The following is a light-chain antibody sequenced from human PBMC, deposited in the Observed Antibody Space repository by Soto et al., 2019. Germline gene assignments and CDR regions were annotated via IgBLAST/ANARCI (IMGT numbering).Light chain of an antibody. CDR3: IWDNSYRLN. V-gene: IGKV1-17*01. CDR1: QGISND. Sequence: DIQMTQSPSSLSASVGDRVTVTCRASQGISNDLGWYQQKPGKAPKRLIYAASRLQSGVPLRISGSGSGTEFALTISSLEPEDFATYYCIWDNSYRLNFGGGTKVDIK. CDR2: AAS. J-gene: IGKJ4*01.